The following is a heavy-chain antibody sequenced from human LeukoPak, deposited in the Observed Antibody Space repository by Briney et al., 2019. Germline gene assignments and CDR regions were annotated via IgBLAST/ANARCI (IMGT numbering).Heavy chain of an antibody. CDR1: GFTFSSYA. CDR3: ANGSQLLPFDY. Sequence: GGSLRLSCAASGFTFSSYAMSSVRQAPGKGLEWVSAISGSGGSTYYADSVKGRFTISRDNSKNTLYLQMNSLRAEDTAVYYCANGSQLLPFDYWGQGTLVTVSS. J-gene: IGHJ4*02. V-gene: IGHV3-23*01. CDR2: ISGSGGST. D-gene: IGHD2-2*01.